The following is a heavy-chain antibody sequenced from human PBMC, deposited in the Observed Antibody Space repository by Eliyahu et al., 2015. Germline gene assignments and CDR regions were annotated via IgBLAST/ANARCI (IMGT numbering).Heavy chain of an antibody. D-gene: IGHD4-17*01. Sequence: EVQLLESGGGLVQPGGSLRLSXAASGFTFSSYAMSWVRQAPGKGLEWVSAISGSGGSTYYADSVKGRFTISRDNSKNTLYLQMNSLRAEDTAVYYCANAIYGDLSTWDYWGQGTLVTVSS. CDR3: ANAIYGDLSTWDY. J-gene: IGHJ4*02. CDR1: GFTFSSYA. CDR2: ISGSGGST. V-gene: IGHV3-23*01.